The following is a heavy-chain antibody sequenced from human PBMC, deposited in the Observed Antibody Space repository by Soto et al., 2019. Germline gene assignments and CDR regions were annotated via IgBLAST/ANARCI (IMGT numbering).Heavy chain of an antibody. CDR1: GGSISSSNW. J-gene: IGHJ6*02. V-gene: IGHV4-4*02. CDR3: ARDRKEGYYYYGMDV. CDR2: IYHSGST. Sequence: SETLSLTCAVSGGSISSSNWWSWVRQPPGKGLEWIGEIYHSGSTNYNPSLKSRVTISVDKSKNQFSLKLSSVTAADTAVYYCARDRKEGYYYYGMDVWGQGTTVTVS.